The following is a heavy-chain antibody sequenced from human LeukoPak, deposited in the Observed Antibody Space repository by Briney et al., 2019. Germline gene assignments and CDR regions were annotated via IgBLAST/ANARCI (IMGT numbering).Heavy chain of an antibody. CDR2: INTNTGNP. CDR1: GYTFTSYA. Sequence: ASVNVSCKASGYTFTSYAMNWVRQAPGQGLEWMGWINTNTGNPTYAQGFTGRFVFSLDTPVSTAYLQISSLKAEDTAVYYCAGDQSSSWSHYYYMDVWGKGTTVTVSS. V-gene: IGHV7-4-1*02. CDR3: AGDQSSSWSHYYYMDV. J-gene: IGHJ6*03. D-gene: IGHD6-13*01.